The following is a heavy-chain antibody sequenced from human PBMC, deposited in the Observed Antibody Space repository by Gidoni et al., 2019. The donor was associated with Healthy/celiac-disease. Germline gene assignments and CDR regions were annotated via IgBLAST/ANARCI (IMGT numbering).Heavy chain of an antibody. V-gene: IGHV3-13*01. CDR1: GFTFSSYD. J-gene: IGHJ3*02. Sequence: EVQLVESGGGLVQPGGSLRLSCAAAGFTFSSYDMHWVRQATGKGLEWFSAIGTAGDTYYPGSVKGRFTISRENAKNSLYLQMNSLRAGDTAVYYCARAEGVAFDIWGQGTMVTVSS. D-gene: IGHD3-10*01. CDR3: ARAEGVAFDI. CDR2: IGTAGDT.